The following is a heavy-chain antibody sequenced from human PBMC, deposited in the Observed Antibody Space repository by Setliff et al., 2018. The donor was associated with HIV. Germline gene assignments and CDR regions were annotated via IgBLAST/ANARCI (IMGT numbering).Heavy chain of an antibody. CDR2: IFSSGIT. V-gene: IGHV4-31*03. Sequence: PSETLSLTCSVSGDSISSGAYYWSWIRQHPVKGLEWIGYIFSSGITYYSPSLHSRVTISLDTSKNQFSLNLTSITVADTAVYYCTRDTGGGGFPMDVWGKGTTVTVSS. CDR3: TRDTGGGGFPMDV. D-gene: IGHD2-15*01. J-gene: IGHJ6*03. CDR1: GDSISSGAYY.